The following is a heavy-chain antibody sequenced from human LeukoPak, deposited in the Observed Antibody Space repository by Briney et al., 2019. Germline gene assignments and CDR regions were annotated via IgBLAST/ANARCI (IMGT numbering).Heavy chain of an antibody. CDR2: ISYDGSNK. CDR3: ARDGRNYYDRSGYYSALAY. Sequence: GGSLRLSCAASGFTFNSFAMHWVRQAPGRGLEWVAVISYDGSNKYYADSVKGRFTISRDNSKNTLYLQMNSLRADDTAVYYCARDGRNYYDRSGYYSALAYWGQGTLVTVSS. D-gene: IGHD3-22*01. V-gene: IGHV3-30-3*01. CDR1: GFTFNSFA. J-gene: IGHJ4*02.